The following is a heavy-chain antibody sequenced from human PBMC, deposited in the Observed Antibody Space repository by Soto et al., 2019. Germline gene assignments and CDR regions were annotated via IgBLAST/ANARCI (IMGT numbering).Heavy chain of an antibody. V-gene: IGHV4-4*07. CDR1: GGSISSYY. J-gene: IGHJ3*01. D-gene: IGHD6-13*01. CDR3: ARVLPGIAAAYDAFDV. Sequence: SETLSLTCTVSGGSISSYYWSWIRQPAGKGLEWIGRIYTSGSTNYNPSLKSRVTMSVDTSKNQFSLKLSSVTAADTAVYYCARVLPGIAAAYDAFDVWGQGQWSPSPQ. CDR2: IYTSGST.